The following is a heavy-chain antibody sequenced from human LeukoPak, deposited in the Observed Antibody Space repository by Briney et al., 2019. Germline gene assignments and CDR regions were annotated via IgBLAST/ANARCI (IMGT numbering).Heavy chain of an antibody. CDR3: AKDVPAAYFDY. V-gene: IGHV3-30*02. J-gene: IGHJ4*02. Sequence: GGSLRLSCAASGFTFDNYGMHWVRQAPGKGLEWVAFVRSDGGIKYYADSVKGRFTISRDNSKNTLYLQVNSLRAEDTAVYFCAKDVPAAYFDYWGQGTLVTVSS. CDR2: VRSDGGIK. CDR1: GFTFDNYG. D-gene: IGHD2-2*01.